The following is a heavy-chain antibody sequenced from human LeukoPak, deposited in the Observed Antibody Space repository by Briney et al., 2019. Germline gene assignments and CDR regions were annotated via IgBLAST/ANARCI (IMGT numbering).Heavy chain of an antibody. D-gene: IGHD3-22*01. Sequence: GGSLRLSCAASGFTFSSYAMHWVRQAPGKGLEWVAVISYDGSNKYYADSVKGRFTISRDNSKNTLYLQMNSLRAEDTAVYYCARPTLLYYYDSSGLDYWGQGTPVTVSS. CDR1: GFTFSSYA. V-gene: IGHV3-30-3*01. J-gene: IGHJ4*02. CDR3: ARPTLLYYYDSSGLDY. CDR2: ISYDGSNK.